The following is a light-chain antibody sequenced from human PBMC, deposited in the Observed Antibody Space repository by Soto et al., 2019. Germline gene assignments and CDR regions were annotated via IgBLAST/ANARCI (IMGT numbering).Light chain of an antibody. V-gene: IGKV1-33*01. CDR2: DAS. CDR3: KQYDNLPLT. J-gene: IGKJ3*01. CDR1: QDITKY. Sequence: DIQMTQSPSSLAASVGDRVTITCQASQDITKYLNWYQQKPGIAPKVLISDASNLETGVPPRFSGSGSGTEFTLTTSGLKPEDFATYYSKQYDNLPLTFGPETQVEMK.